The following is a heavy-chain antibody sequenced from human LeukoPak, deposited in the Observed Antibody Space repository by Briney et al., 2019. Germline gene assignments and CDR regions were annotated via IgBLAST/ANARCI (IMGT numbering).Heavy chain of an antibody. J-gene: IGHJ4*02. Sequence: PSETLSLTCAVYGGSFSGYYWSWIRQPPGKGLEWIGYIYYSGTTNYNPSLKSRVTISVDTSKNQFSLKLNSVTAADTAVYYCARGHNAGNYNSHDWGQGTLVTVSS. CDR1: GGSFSGYY. CDR3: ARGHNAGNYNSHD. D-gene: IGHD3-10*01. V-gene: IGHV4-34*01. CDR2: IYYSGTT.